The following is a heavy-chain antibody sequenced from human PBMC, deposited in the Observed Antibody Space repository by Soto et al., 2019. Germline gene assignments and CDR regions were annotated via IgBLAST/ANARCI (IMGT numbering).Heavy chain of an antibody. V-gene: IGHV4-61*01. Sequence: QVQLQESGPGLVKPSETLSLTCTVSGGSVSSGSYYWSWIRQPPGKGLEWIGYIYYSGSTNYNPSLKSRVTISVDTSKNQFSLKLSSVTAADTAVYYCARESHSNRRAPFFDYWGQGTLVTVSS. CDR3: ARESHSNRRAPFFDY. CDR2: IYYSGST. D-gene: IGHD4-4*01. J-gene: IGHJ4*02. CDR1: GGSVSSGSYY.